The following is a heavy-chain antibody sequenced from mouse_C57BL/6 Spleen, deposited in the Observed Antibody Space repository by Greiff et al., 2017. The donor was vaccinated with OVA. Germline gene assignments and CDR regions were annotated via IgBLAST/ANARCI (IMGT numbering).Heavy chain of an antibody. CDR1: GYTFTSYW. Sequence: QVQLQQPGAELVKPGASVKLSCKASGYTFTSYWMQWVKQRPGQGLEWIGEIDPSDSHTNYNQKFKGKATLTVDTSSSTAYMQLSSLTSEDSAVYYCARVEAMDYWGQGTSVTVSS. CDR2: IDPSDSHT. CDR3: ARVEAMDY. V-gene: IGHV1-50*01. J-gene: IGHJ4*01.